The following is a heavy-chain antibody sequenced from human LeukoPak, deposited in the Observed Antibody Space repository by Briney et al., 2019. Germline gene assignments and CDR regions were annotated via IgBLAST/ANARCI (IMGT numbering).Heavy chain of an antibody. CDR3: ATMTGGY. J-gene: IGHJ4*02. CDR2: FDPEDGET. Sequence: VAAVKVSCKASGGTFSSYAISWVRQAPGKGLEWMGGFDPEDGETIYAQKLQGRVTMTEDTSTDTAYMELSSLRSEDTAVYYCATMTGGYWGQGTLVTVSS. V-gene: IGHV1-24*01. CDR1: GGTFSSYA. D-gene: IGHD1-14*01.